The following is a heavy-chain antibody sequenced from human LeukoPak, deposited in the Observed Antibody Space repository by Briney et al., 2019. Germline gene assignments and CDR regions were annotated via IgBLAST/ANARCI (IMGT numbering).Heavy chain of an antibody. J-gene: IGHJ5*02. CDR2: ISSSSSYI. V-gene: IGHV3-21*01. Sequence: GGSLRLSCAASGFTFSSYSMNWVRQAPGKGLEWVSSISSSSSYIYYADSVKGRFTISRDNAKNSLYLQMNSLRAEDTAVYCCARGEYSSSSPWFDPWGQGTLVTVSS. CDR3: ARGEYSSSSPWFDP. CDR1: GFTFSSYS. D-gene: IGHD6-6*01.